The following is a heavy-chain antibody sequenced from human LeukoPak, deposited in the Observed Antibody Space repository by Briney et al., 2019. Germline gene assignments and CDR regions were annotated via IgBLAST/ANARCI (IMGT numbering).Heavy chain of an antibody. D-gene: IGHD3-16*01. CDR2: INTIGGST. V-gene: IGHV3-64D*06. CDR3: VSYAGWNYRN. CDR1: GFTFTFA. J-gene: IGHJ4*03. Sequence: PGGSLIVSSSVSGFTFTFALQWVRQAPGKGLEYVSQINTIGGSTNYADSVKGRFTISRDTSRNMIYLQMSSLRAEDTAVYYCVSYAGWNYRNWGDGTLVTVSS.